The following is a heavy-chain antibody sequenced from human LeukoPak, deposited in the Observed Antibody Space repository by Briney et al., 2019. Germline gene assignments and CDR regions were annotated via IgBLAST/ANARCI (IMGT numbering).Heavy chain of an antibody. V-gene: IGHV2-70*11. J-gene: IGHJ4*02. D-gene: IGHD2-15*01. CDR3: ARTILGYCSGGSCYSFDY. CDR1: GFSLSPSGMC. CDR2: IDWDDDK. Sequence: SGPALVKPTQTLTLTCTFSGFSLSPSGMCVIWIRQPPGKALEWLGRIDWDDDKYYSTSLKTRLTISKDTSKNQVVLTMTNMDPVDTATYYCARTILGYCSGGSCYSFDYWGQGTLVTVSS.